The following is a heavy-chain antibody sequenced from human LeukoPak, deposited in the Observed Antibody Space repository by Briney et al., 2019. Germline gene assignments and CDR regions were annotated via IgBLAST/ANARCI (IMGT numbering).Heavy chain of an antibody. V-gene: IGHV3-30*18. CDR2: ISYDGDNK. CDR3: AKDGVEQWLAYYFDY. D-gene: IGHD6-19*01. Sequence: GRSLRLSCAASGFTFSSYGMHWVRQAPGKGLEWVAAISYDGDNKYYADSVKGRLTISRDNSKNTLYVQMNSLRAEDTAVYYCAKDGVEQWLAYYFDYWGQGTLVTVSS. J-gene: IGHJ4*02. CDR1: GFTFSSYG.